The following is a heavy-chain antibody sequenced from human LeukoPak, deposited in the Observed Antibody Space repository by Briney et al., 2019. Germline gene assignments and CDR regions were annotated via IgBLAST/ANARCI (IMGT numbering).Heavy chain of an antibody. J-gene: IGHJ4*02. CDR3: AKGPSGWFYFDY. Sequence: PGGSLRLSFAASGFTFSNYAMSWVRQAPGKGLEWVSAISGGGSTTYSADSVKGRFTISRDNSKNTLYLQMNTLRAEDTAVYYCAKGPSGWFYFDYWGQGTLVTVSS. V-gene: IGHV3-23*01. CDR1: GFTFSNYA. D-gene: IGHD6-19*01. CDR2: ISGGGSTT.